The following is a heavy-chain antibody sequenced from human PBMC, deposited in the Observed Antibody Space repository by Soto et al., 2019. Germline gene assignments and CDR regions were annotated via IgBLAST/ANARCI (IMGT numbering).Heavy chain of an antibody. V-gene: IGHV3-33*01. CDR3: AREAITMVRGVIPKYYYYYYMDV. CDR1: GFTFSSYG. J-gene: IGHJ6*03. Sequence: PGGSLRLSCAASGFTFSSYGMHWVRQAPGKGLEWVAVIWYDGSNKYYADSVKGRFTISRDNSKNTLYLQMNSLRAEDTAVYYCAREAITMVRGVIPKYYYYYYMDVWGKGTTVTVSS. CDR2: IWYDGSNK. D-gene: IGHD3-10*01.